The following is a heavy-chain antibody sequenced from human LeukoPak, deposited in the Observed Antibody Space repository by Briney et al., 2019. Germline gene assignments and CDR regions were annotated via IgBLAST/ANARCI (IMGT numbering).Heavy chain of an antibody. CDR2: IYTSGST. V-gene: IGHV4-61*02. J-gene: IGHJ5*02. D-gene: IGHD5-12*01. Sequence: PSETLSLTCTVSGGSISSGGYYWSWIRQPAGKGLEWIGRIYTSGSTNYNPSLKSRVTMSVDTSKNQFSLKLSSVTAADTAVYYCARDIRGDFEWGYDSPYNWFDPWGQGTLVTVSS. CDR3: ARDIRGDFEWGYDSPYNWFDP. CDR1: GGSISSGGYY.